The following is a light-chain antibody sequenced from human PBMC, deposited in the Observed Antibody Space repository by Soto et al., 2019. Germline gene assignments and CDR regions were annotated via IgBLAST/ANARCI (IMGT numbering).Light chain of an antibody. J-gene: IGKJ1*01. CDR1: QSVSSSY. CDR3: HQYYRTPRT. V-gene: IGKV3-20*01. Sequence: EIVLTQSPATLSLSPGERATLSCRASQSVSSSYLAWYQQKPGQAPRLLIYDASSRATGTPDRFSGTGSATDFTLTISRLEPEDFAVYYCHQYYRTPRTFGQGTKVDIK. CDR2: DAS.